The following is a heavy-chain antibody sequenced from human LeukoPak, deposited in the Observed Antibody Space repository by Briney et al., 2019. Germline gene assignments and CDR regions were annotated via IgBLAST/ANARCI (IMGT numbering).Heavy chain of an antibody. CDR3: ARVSMTYDPEYGMDV. CDR1: GFTFSSYS. D-gene: IGHD5-12*01. CDR2: ISSSSSYI. J-gene: IGHJ6*02. Sequence: PGRSLRLSCAASGFTFSSYSMNWVRQAPGKGLEWVSFISSSSSYIYYADSLNGRFTISRDNAKNSLYLQVNSLRADDTAVYYRARVSMTYDPEYGMDVWGQGTTVTVSS. V-gene: IGHV3-21*01.